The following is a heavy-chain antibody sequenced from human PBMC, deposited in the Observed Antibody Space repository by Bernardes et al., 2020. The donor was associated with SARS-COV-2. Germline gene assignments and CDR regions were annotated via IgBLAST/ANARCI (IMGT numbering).Heavy chain of an antibody. CDR2: IYSTGTT. CDR1: GGSISSDF. Sequence: SETLSLTCTVSGGSISSDFWSWIRQPAGKGLEWIGRIYSTGTTNYNPSLKSRVTMSVDTSKNQFSLKVTSLTASDTAVYYCATDSGNIATTNERFEYWGQGTMVTVSS. D-gene: IGHD5-12*01. V-gene: IGHV4-4*07. J-gene: IGHJ4*02. CDR3: ATDSGNIATTNERFEY.